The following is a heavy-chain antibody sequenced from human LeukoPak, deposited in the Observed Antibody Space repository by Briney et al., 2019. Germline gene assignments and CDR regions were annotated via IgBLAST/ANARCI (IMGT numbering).Heavy chain of an antibody. J-gene: IGHJ5*02. V-gene: IGHV1-69*05. D-gene: IGHD2-2*01. Sequence: ASVKVSYKASGGTFSSYAISWVRQAPGQGLEWMGGIIPIFGTANYAQKFQGRVTITTGESTSTAYMELSSLRSEDTAVYYCAREEYQLLGWFDPWGQGTLVTVSS. CDR2: IIPIFGTA. CDR1: GGTFSSYA. CDR3: AREEYQLLGWFDP.